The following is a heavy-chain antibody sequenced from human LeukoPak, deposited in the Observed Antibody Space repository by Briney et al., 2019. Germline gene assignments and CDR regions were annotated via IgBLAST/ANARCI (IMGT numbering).Heavy chain of an antibody. CDR2: ISPSGGIT. V-gene: IGHV3-23*01. D-gene: IGHD5-18*01. CDR1: GFTFSSHG. Sequence: GGTLRLSCAASGFTFSSHGMNWVRQAPGKGLEWVSGISPSGGITYYTDSVKGRFTISRDNSKNTQSLQMNSLRAEDTAVYYCAKGSFVDTAMAEEYYFDYWGQGTLVTVSS. J-gene: IGHJ4*02. CDR3: AKGSFVDTAMAEEYYFDY.